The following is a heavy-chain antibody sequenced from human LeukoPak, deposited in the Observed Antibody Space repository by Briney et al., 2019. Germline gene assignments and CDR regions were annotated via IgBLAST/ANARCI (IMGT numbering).Heavy chain of an antibody. CDR2: INPSGGST. CDR1: GYTFTSYY. V-gene: IGHV1-46*01. Sequence: ASVKVSCKASGYTFTSYYMHWVRQASGQGLEWMGIINPSGGSTSYAQKFQGRVTMTRDTSTSTVYMELSRLTSYDTAVYYCASNSMVRGVIILTAYWGQGTLVTVSS. D-gene: IGHD3-10*01. J-gene: IGHJ4*02. CDR3: ASNSMVRGVIILTAY.